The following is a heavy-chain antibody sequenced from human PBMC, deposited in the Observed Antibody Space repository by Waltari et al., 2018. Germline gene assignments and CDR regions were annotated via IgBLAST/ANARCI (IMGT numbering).Heavy chain of an antibody. Sequence: EVQLVESGGGLVQPGGSLRLSCAASGFTFSSYAMSWVRQAQGKGLGWVSAISGSGGRTYYADSVKGRFTISRDNSKNTLYLQRNSLRAEDTAVYYCAKGEVREQWLVRGSVFDYWGQGTLVTVSS. CDR1: GFTFSSYA. J-gene: IGHJ4*02. V-gene: IGHV3-23*04. D-gene: IGHD6-19*01. CDR2: ISGSGGRT. CDR3: AKGEVREQWLVRGSVFDY.